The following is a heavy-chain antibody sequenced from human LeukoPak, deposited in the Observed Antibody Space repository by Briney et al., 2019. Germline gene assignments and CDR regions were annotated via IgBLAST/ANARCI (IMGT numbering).Heavy chain of an antibody. CDR1: GFTFSSYW. CDR2: IKQDGSEK. Sequence: GGSLRLSCAASGFTFSSYWMSWVRQAPGKGLEWVANIKQDGSEKYYVDSVKGRFTISRDNAKNSLYLQMNSLRAEDTAVYYCARDGGELLWFGELLYPDYYGMDVWGQGTTVTVS. V-gene: IGHV3-7*01. D-gene: IGHD3-10*01. CDR3: ARDGGELLWFGELLYPDYYGMDV. J-gene: IGHJ6*02.